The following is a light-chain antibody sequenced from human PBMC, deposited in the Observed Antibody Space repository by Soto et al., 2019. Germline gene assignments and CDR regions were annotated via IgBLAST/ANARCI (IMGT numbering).Light chain of an antibody. V-gene: IGKV3-11*01. J-gene: IGKJ4*01. Sequence: EMEFTESAATVSLARGGSATHYCRASQSVSSYLAWYQQKPGQAPRLLIYDASNRATGIPARFSGSRSGTDFTLTISSLEPEDFAVYYCQPRINWPLTFGGGTKVDIK. CDR2: DAS. CDR3: QPRINWPLT. CDR1: QSVSSY.